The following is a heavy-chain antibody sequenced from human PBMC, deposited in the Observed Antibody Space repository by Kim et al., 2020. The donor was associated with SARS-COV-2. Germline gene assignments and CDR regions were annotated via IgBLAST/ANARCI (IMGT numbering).Heavy chain of an antibody. CDR2: IRSNGDRT. CDR3: ARDHDSGGYPLCDR. Sequence: GGSLRLSCAVSGFTFSRYDMNLVRQAPGKGLEWVSYIRSNGDRTYYADAVKGRFTISRDNGRNSLYLEMNSLRAEDTAVYYCARDHDSGGYPLCDRWGQGIQVTVSS. D-gene: IGHD3-22*01. J-gene: IGHJ5*02. V-gene: IGHV3-48*03. CDR1: GFTFSRYD.